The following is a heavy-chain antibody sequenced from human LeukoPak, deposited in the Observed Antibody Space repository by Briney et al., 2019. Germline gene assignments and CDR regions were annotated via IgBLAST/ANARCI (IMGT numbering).Heavy chain of an antibody. CDR2: FDPEDGET. CDR1: GYTLTELS. D-gene: IGHD1-14*01. Sequence: ASVKVSCKVSGYTLTELSMHWVRQAPGKGLEWMGGFDPEDGETIYAQKFQGRVTMTEDTSTDTAYMELSSLRSEDTAVYYCATTTATALRLYYYYYGMDVWGQGTTVTVSS. V-gene: IGHV1-24*01. J-gene: IGHJ6*02. CDR3: ATTTATALRLYYYYYGMDV.